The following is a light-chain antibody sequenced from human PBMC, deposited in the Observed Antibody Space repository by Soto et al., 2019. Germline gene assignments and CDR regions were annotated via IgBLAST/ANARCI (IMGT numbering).Light chain of an antibody. CDR3: QVWDSSSDHHVV. CDR2: YDS. J-gene: IGLJ2*01. V-gene: IGLV3-21*04. CDR1: NIGSKS. Sequence: SYELTQPPSVSVAPGKTARFTCGGNNIGSKSVHWYQQKPGQAPVLVIYYDSDRPSGIPERFSGSNSGNTATLTISRVEAGDEADYYCQVWDSSSDHHVVFGGGTKVTVL.